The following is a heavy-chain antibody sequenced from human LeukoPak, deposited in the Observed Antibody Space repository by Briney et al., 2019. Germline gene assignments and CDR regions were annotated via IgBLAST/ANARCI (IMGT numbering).Heavy chain of an antibody. Sequence: PGGSLRLSCAASGFTFDDYAMHWVRQAPGKGLEWVSGISWNSGRIGYADSVKGRFTISRDNSKNTLYLQMNSLRAEDTAVYYCARDPALYYYDSSGYYYWGQGTLVTVSS. CDR3: ARDPALYYYDSSGYYY. CDR2: ISWNSGRI. J-gene: IGHJ4*02. D-gene: IGHD3-22*01. CDR1: GFTFDDYA. V-gene: IGHV3-9*01.